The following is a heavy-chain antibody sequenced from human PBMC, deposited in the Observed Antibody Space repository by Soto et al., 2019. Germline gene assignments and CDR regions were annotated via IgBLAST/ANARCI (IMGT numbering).Heavy chain of an antibody. CDR1: GFTFSSYW. J-gene: IGHJ1*01. Sequence: GGSLRLSCAASGFTFSSYWMSWVRQAPGKGLEWVANIKQDGSEKYYVDSVKGRFTISRDNAKNSLYLQMNSLRAEDTAVYYCASAALVVVAAIEYFQHWGQGTLVTVSS. D-gene: IGHD2-15*01. CDR3: ASAALVVVAAIEYFQH. CDR2: IKQDGSEK. V-gene: IGHV3-7*01.